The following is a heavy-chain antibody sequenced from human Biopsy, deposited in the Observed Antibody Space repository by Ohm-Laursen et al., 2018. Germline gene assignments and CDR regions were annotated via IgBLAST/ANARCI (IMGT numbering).Heavy chain of an antibody. CDR3: AGRPWPNAFDI. CDR2: IYYSGST. Sequence: SDTLSLTCSVSGGSVGSGSYYWSWIRQPPGKGLEWIGYIYYSGSTNYSPSLKSRVTISVDTSRNQFSLKLSSVTAADTAVYYCAGRPWPNAFDIWGQGTMVTVSS. V-gene: IGHV4-61*01. D-gene: IGHD5-12*01. J-gene: IGHJ3*02. CDR1: GGSVGSGSYY.